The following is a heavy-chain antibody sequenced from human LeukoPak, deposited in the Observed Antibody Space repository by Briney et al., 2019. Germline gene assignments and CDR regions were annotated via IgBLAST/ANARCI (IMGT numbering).Heavy chain of an antibody. CDR1: GFTFSHYA. J-gene: IGHJ4*02. D-gene: IGHD4-11*01. CDR2: IWSDATNQ. CDR3: AKDAQRGFDYSNSLEY. V-gene: IGHV3-33*06. Sequence: PGRSLRLSCAASGFTFSHYAFHWVRQAPGKGLEWVAVIWSDATNQFYADSVKGRFTISRDYSQKTVYLEMDSLTIEDTAIYYCAKDAQRGFDYSNSLEYWGPGPVVSVSS.